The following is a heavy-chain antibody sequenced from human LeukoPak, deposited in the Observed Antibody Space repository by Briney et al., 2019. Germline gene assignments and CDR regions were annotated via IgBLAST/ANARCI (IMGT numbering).Heavy chain of an antibody. Sequence: SETLSLTCTVSGGSISSSSYYWSWIRQPPGKGLEWIGEINHSGSTNYNPSLKSRVTISVDTSKNQFSLKLSSVTAADTAVYYCARRSLWFGPKPFDYWGQGTLVTVSS. CDR3: ARRSLWFGPKPFDY. J-gene: IGHJ4*02. CDR1: GGSISSSSYY. V-gene: IGHV4-39*07. D-gene: IGHD3-10*01. CDR2: INHSGST.